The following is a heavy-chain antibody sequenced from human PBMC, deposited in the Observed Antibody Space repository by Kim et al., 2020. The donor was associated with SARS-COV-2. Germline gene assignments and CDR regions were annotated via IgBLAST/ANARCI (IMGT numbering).Heavy chain of an antibody. CDR1: GGSISSSSYY. Sequence: SETLSPTCTVSGGSISSSSYYWGWIRQPPGKGLEWIGSIYYSGSTYYNPSLKSRVTISVDTSKNQFSLKLSSVTAADTAVYYCARVWGYGSGSYTSYWYFDLWGRGTLVTVSS. CDR2: IYYSGST. J-gene: IGHJ2*01. CDR3: ARVWGYGSGSYTSYWYFDL. D-gene: IGHD3-10*01. V-gene: IGHV4-39*07.